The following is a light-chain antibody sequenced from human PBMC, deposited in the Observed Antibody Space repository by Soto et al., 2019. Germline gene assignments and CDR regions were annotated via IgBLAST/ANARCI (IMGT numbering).Light chain of an antibody. J-gene: IGLJ1*01. V-gene: IGLV1-47*01. Sequence: QSVLTQSPSASGTPGQRVTISCSGSASTIGRNYVYWYQQLPGTAPKLLIYRNSQRPSGVPVRFSGSKSGTSASLAISGLRSEDEADYYCAAWDDNRSGLYVFGAGTKLTVL. CDR2: RNS. CDR3: AAWDDNRSGLYV. CDR1: ASTIGRNY.